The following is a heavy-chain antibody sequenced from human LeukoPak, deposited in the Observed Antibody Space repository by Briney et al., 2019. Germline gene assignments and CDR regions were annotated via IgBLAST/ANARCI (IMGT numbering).Heavy chain of an antibody. CDR3: ASSGYYDSSGYYPYDAFDI. J-gene: IGHJ3*02. CDR2: IIPIFGIA. D-gene: IGHD3-22*01. Sequence: ASVKVSCKASGGTFSGYAISWVRQAPGHGLEWMGRIIPIFGIANYAQKFQGRVTITADKSTSTAYMELSSLRPEDTAVYYCASSGYYDSSGYYPYDAFDIWGQGTMVTVSS. V-gene: IGHV1-69*04. CDR1: GGTFSGYA.